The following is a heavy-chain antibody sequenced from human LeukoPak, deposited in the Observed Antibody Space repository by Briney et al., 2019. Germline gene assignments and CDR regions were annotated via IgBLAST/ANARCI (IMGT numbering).Heavy chain of an antibody. Sequence: GGSLRLSCAASGFTVSNNYVNWVRQAPGKGLEWVSVMYSGGTTYYADSVKGRFSISRDKSKNTVYLQMSSLRAEDTAVYYCASPSSGQSFDIWGQGTMVTVSS. D-gene: IGHD6-19*01. V-gene: IGHV3-53*01. CDR1: GFTVSNNY. CDR2: MYSGGTT. J-gene: IGHJ3*02. CDR3: ASPSSGQSFDI.